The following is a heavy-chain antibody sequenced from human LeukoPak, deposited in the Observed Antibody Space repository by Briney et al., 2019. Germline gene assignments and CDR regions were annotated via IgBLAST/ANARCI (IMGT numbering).Heavy chain of an antibody. Sequence: SETLSLTCTVSGGSISSYYWSWIRQPPGKGLEWIGYIYYSGSTNYNPSLKSRVTISVDTPKNQFSLKLSSVTAADTAVYYCAKVKQQLAPYDAFDIWGQGTMVTVSS. V-gene: IGHV4-59*01. CDR2: IYYSGST. D-gene: IGHD6-13*01. J-gene: IGHJ3*02. CDR3: AKVKQQLAPYDAFDI. CDR1: GGSISSYY.